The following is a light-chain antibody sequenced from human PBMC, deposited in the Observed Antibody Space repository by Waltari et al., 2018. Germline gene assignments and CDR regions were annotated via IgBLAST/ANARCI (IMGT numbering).Light chain of an antibody. CDR2: AAS. CDR3: QQSYSPLT. V-gene: IGKV1-39*01. Sequence: DFQMTQSPSSLSASVGERVTITCQASQSISTYLNWYQQKPGKAPNLLIYAASRLQSGVPSRFSGSGSGTDFTLTISSLQPEDFATYYCQQSYSPLTFGGGTKVEIK. CDR1: QSISTY. J-gene: IGKJ4*01.